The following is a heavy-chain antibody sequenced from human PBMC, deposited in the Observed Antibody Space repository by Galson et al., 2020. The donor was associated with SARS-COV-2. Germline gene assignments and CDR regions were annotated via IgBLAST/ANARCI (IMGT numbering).Heavy chain of an antibody. Sequence: GESLKISCTGSAFTSGDYGMHWLRQAPGKGLEWVGFIRSKAYGGTTEYAASVKGRFTISRDDSRSIAYLQMNSLKTEDTAVYYCSREKWELLRFYYYYMDVWGKGTTVTVSS. CDR2: IRSKAYGGTT. D-gene: IGHD1-26*01. CDR1: AFTSGDYG. V-gene: IGHV3-49*03. CDR3: SREKWELLRFYYYYMDV. J-gene: IGHJ6*03.